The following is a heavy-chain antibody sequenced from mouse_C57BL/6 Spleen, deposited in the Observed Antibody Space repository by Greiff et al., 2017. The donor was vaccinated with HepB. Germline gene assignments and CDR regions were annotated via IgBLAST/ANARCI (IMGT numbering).Heavy chain of an antibody. V-gene: IGHV5-4*01. Sequence: EVMLVESGGGLVKPGGSLKLSCAASGFTFSSYAMSWVRQTPEKRLEWVATISDGGSYTYYPDNVKGRFTISRANAKNNLYLQMSHLKSEDTAMYYCARDDYDYEYYFDYWGQGTTLTVSS. D-gene: IGHD2-4*01. CDR1: GFTFSSYA. CDR2: ISDGGSYT. CDR3: ARDDYDYEYYFDY. J-gene: IGHJ2*01.